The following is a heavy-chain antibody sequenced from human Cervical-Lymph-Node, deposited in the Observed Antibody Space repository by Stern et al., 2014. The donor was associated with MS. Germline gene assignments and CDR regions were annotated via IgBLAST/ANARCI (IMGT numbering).Heavy chain of an antibody. D-gene: IGHD6-13*01. J-gene: IGHJ6*02. CDR2: IWYDGSNK. Sequence: DQLVESGGGVVQPGRSPRLSCAASGFTFSSYGMHWVRQAPGKGLEWVAVIWYDGSNKYYADSVKGRFTISRDNSKNTLYLQMNSLRAEDTAVYYCARSSSPSPYYYYGMDVWGQGTTVTVSS. CDR3: ARSSSPSPYYYYGMDV. V-gene: IGHV3-33*01. CDR1: GFTFSSYG.